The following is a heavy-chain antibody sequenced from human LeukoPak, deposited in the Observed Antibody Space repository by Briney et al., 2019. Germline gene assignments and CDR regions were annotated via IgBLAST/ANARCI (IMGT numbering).Heavy chain of an antibody. CDR1: GGSTSSSSYY. CDR3: ARHNDSSGYYPSYFDY. Sequence: SETLSLTCTVSGGSTSSSSYYWGWIRQPPGKGLEWIGSIYYSGSTYYNPSLKSRVATSVDTSKNQFSLKLNAVTAADTAVYYCARHNDSSGYYPSYFDYWGQGTLVTLSS. CDR2: IYYSGST. D-gene: IGHD3-22*01. J-gene: IGHJ4*02. V-gene: IGHV4-39*01.